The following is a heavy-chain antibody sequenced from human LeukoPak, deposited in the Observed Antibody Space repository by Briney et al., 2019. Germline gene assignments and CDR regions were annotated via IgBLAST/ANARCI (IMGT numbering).Heavy chain of an antibody. Sequence: PGGSLRLSCAASGFTFSSYAMSWVRQAPGKGLEWVSAISGSGGSTYYADSVKGRFTISRDNSKNTLYLQMNSLRAEDTAVYYCAKDPIVRGVNRQPYDYWGQGTLVTVSS. J-gene: IGHJ4*02. D-gene: IGHD3-10*01. CDR1: GFTFSSYA. CDR2: ISGSGGST. V-gene: IGHV3-23*01. CDR3: AKDPIVRGVNRQPYDY.